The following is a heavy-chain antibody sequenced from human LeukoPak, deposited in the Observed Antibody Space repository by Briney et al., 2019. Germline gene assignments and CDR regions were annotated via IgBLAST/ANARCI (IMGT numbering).Heavy chain of an antibody. CDR2: ISVYNGNT. V-gene: IGHV1-18*01. CDR1: GYTFSSKG. J-gene: IGHJ4*02. Sequence: GASVKVSCKTSGYTFSSKGITLVRQAPGQGLEWMGWISVYNGNTKYAQKLQRRVNMTTDKSTTTAYMELRSLRSDDTAMYYCARDINAYGDSPSDYWGQGTLVTVSS. D-gene: IGHD4-17*01. CDR3: ARDINAYGDSPSDY.